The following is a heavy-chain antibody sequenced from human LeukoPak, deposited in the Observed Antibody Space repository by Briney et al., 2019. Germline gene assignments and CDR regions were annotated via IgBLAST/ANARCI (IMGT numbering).Heavy chain of an antibody. J-gene: IGHJ4*02. V-gene: IGHV4-59*08. D-gene: IGHD2-15*01. CDR3: ARVDSSDAGDFDY. Sequence: SETLSLTCTVSGGSINDYYWSWIRQPPGKGLEWIAWIYYSGSTNYNPSLKSRVTISVDTSKNQFSLKLTSVTAADTAVYYCARVDSSDAGDFDYWGQGTLVTVSS. CDR2: IYYSGST. CDR1: GGSINDYY.